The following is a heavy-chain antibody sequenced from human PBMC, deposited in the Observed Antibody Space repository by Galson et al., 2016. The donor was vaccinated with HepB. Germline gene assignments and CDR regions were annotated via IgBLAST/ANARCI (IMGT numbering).Heavy chain of an antibody. CDR2: IYFRGIV. CDR1: GGSISSTRYY. Sequence: APLSLTCAVSGGSISSTRYYWAWIRQPPGRELEWIATIYFRGIVYYSLSLRSRITISIDTSKKQFSLKVHSVTAPDTATYYRARHDLDKTDDFDSWGQGTLVTVSA. CDR3: ARHDLDKTDDFDS. D-gene: IGHD3/OR15-3a*01. V-gene: IGHV4-39*01. J-gene: IGHJ4*02.